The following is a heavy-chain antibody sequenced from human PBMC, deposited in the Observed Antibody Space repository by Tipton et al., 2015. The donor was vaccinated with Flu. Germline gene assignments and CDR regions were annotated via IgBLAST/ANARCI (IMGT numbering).Heavy chain of an antibody. V-gene: IGHV4-38-2*01. J-gene: IGHJ4*02. CDR1: GDSIGSRYF. CDR2: INHSGST. Sequence: TLSLTCSVSGDSIGSRYFWGWIRQPPGKGLEWIGEINHSGSTNYNPSLKSRVTVSVDTSKNQFSLKLSSVTAADTAVYYCARKVSEFRHNWNYIDSWGQGSLVTVSS. CDR3: ARKVSEFRHNWNYIDS. D-gene: IGHD1-20*01.